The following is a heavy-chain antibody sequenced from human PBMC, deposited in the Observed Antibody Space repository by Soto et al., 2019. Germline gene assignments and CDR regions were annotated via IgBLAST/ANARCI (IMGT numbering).Heavy chain of an antibody. CDR1: GGSITTAAYS. V-gene: IGHV4-30-2*01. CDR3: ASRPYYYYGLDV. J-gene: IGHJ6*02. Sequence: SETLSLTCTASGGSITTAAYSWSSMRQPTGKALEWIGYVYHTGNAYPKPSLKSRVTISLARSKNRFSLKMTSVPATDTALYYCASRPYYYYGLDVWGQGTTVTVSS. CDR2: VYHTGNA.